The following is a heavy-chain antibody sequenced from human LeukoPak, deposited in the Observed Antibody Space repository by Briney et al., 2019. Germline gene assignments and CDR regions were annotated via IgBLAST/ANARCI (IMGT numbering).Heavy chain of an antibody. D-gene: IGHD2-15*01. V-gene: IGHV4-31*03. CDR3: ARASVVESAFDI. Sequence: SETLSLTCTVSGGSISSGGYYWSWIRQHPGKGLEWIGYIYYSGSTYYNPSLKSRVTISVDTSKNQFSLKLSSVTAADTAVYYCARASVVESAFDIWGQGTMVTVSS. CDR2: IYYSGST. CDR1: GGSISSGGYY. J-gene: IGHJ3*02.